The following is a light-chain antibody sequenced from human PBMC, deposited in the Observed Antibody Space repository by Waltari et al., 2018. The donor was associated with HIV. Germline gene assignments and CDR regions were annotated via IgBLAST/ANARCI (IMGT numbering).Light chain of an antibody. CDR3: QQYGSF. CDR1: QSVSSSY. Sequence: EIVLTQSPGTLSLSPGERAILSCRASQSVSSSYLAWYQQKPGQAPRLLIYGASSRATGIPDRFSGSGSGTDFTLTISRLEPEDFAVYYCQQYGSFFGQGTKVEIK. CDR2: GAS. V-gene: IGKV3-20*01. J-gene: IGKJ1*01.